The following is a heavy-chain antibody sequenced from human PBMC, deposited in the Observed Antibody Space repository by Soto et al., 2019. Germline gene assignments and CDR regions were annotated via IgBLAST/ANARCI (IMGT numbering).Heavy chain of an antibody. CDR3: VGGQYYFDY. D-gene: IGHD3-10*01. J-gene: IGHJ4*02. Sequence: QVQLVESGGGVVQPGRSLRLSCAASGFPFTSYGMHWVREGPDKGLEWVAIISYDGSDKYYADSVEGRFTISRDNSKDPLYLQMNSLRPEDTALYYCVGGQYYFDYRGQGTLVIVTS. CDR1: GFPFTSYG. CDR2: ISYDGSDK. V-gene: IGHV3-30*03.